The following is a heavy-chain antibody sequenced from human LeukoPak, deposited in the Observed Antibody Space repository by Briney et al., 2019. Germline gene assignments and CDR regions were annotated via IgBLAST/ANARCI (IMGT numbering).Heavy chain of an antibody. Sequence: SETLSLTCTVSGGSISPYFWSWIRQPPGKGLEWIGYISYTGSTNYNLSLKSRVTISVDTSKNQFSLQLTSVTAADTAVYYCARDDYRGVTNFDPWGQGTLVTVSS. J-gene: IGHJ5*02. CDR2: ISYTGST. V-gene: IGHV4-59*01. CDR3: ARDDYRGVTNFDP. D-gene: IGHD3-10*01. CDR1: GGSISPYF.